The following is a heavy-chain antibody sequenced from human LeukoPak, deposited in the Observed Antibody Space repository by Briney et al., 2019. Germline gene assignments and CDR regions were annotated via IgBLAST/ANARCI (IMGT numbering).Heavy chain of an antibody. CDR3: AREVGGSGWLYDY. V-gene: IGHV4-4*07. Sequence: SETLSLTCTVSGASISGSISGGTYYWNWIRQPAGKGLEWIGRIYTSGSTNYNPSLKSRVTMSVDTSKNQFSLKLSSVTAADTAVYYCAREVGGSGWLYDYWGQGTLVTVSS. J-gene: IGHJ4*02. CDR2: IYTSGST. D-gene: IGHD6-19*01. CDR1: GASISGSISGGTYY.